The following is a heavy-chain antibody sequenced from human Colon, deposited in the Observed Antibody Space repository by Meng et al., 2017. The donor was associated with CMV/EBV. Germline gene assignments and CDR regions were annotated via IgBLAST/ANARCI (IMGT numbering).Heavy chain of an antibody. Sequence: LHRPQSRPGLVNPSDPLTLTCAVSGGSISSSTYYWGWIRQTPGKGLEWIGNIYYSGYTYYNPSLKSRLTISVDTSKNQFSLKLTSVTAADTAVYYCATDYGDYYFDRWGQGTLVTVSS. CDR3: ATDYGDYYFDR. D-gene: IGHD4-17*01. CDR1: GGSISSSTYY. V-gene: IGHV4-39*07. J-gene: IGHJ4*02. CDR2: IYYSGYT.